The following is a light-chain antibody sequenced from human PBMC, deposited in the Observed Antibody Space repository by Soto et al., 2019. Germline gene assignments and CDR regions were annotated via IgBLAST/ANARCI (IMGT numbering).Light chain of an antibody. V-gene: IGKV1-39*01. J-gene: IGKJ1*01. CDR3: QKSYSTPWT. CDR1: QSISSY. CDR2: TAS. Sequence: DIQMTRSPSSLSASVLYIVIITCRASQSISSYLNWYQQKPGKAPKLLIYTASSLQSGVPSRFSCSGSGTDFTLTISSLQPEDFATYYCQKSYSTPWTLGQGTKVDI.